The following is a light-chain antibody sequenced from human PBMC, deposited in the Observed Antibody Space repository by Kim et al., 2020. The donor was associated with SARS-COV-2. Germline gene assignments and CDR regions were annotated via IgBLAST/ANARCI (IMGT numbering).Light chain of an antibody. CDR3: GAWDTSLSIVV. V-gene: IGLV1-51*01. CDR1: SSNMGNYY. CDR2: DNH. J-gene: IGLJ2*01. Sequence: GQKVDISCSGSSSNMGNYYVSWYQQLPGTAPRLLIYDNHERPSGIPDRFSGSKSGTTATLGITGLQTGDEADYYCGAWDTSLSIVVFGGGTKVAVL.